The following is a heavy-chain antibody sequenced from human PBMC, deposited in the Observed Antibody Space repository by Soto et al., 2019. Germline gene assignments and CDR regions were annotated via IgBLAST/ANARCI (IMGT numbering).Heavy chain of an antibody. CDR3: GTWDSSGYYPRGAFDI. D-gene: IGHD3-22*01. J-gene: IGHJ3*02. CDR1: GGTFSSYA. Sequence: QVQLVQSGAEVKKPGSSMKVSCKASGGTFSSYAISWVRQAPGQGLEWMGGIIPIFGTANYAQKFQGRVTITADESTSTAYMELSSLRSEDTAVYYCGTWDSSGYYPRGAFDIWGQGTMVTVSS. CDR2: IIPIFGTA. V-gene: IGHV1-69*01.